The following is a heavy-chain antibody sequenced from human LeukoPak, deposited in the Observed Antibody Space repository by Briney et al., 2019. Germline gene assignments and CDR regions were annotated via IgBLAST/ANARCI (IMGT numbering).Heavy chain of an antibody. CDR2: IKQDGSDK. Sequence: GGSLRLSCAASGFTFTTYWMSWVRQAPGKGLEWVANIKQDGSDKYYVDSLKGRFTISRDNTENSLYLQMNSLRVEDTALYYCAKDRDYNYYFDHWGQGTLVTVSS. D-gene: IGHD4-11*01. CDR3: AKDRDYNYYFDH. J-gene: IGHJ4*02. V-gene: IGHV3-7*03. CDR1: GFTFTTYW.